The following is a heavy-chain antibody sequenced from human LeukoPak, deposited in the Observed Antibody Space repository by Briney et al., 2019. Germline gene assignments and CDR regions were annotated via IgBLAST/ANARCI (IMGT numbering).Heavy chain of an antibody. Sequence: GGSLRLSCAASGFSFMNAWMIWGRQAPGKGLGWVGRIKSNADGGTPDYAAPARGRFTISRDDSKNTLYLQMNSLKTEDTAVYYCTTFYHEYSPYWGRGTLVTVSS. CDR3: TTFYHEYSPY. CDR2: IKSNADGGTP. CDR1: GFSFMNAW. V-gene: IGHV3-15*01. J-gene: IGHJ4*02. D-gene: IGHD2/OR15-2a*01.